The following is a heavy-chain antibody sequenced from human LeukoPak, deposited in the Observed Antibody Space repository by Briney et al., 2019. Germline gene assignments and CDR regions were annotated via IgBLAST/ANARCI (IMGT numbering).Heavy chain of an antibody. J-gene: IGHJ6*03. V-gene: IGHV4-4*07. CDR1: GGSISTYY. Sequence: SETLSLTCTVSGGSISTYYWSWIRQPAGKGLEWIGRLYTSGSANYNPSLQSRVTMSVDTSKNQFSLKLSSVTAADTAVYYCAKEGSWVGVHMDVWGKGTTVTVSS. CDR2: LYTSGSA. CDR3: AKEGSWVGVHMDV. D-gene: IGHD1-26*01.